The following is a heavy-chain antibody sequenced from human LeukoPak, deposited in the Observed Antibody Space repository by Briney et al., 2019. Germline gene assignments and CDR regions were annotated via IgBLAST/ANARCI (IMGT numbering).Heavy chain of an antibody. D-gene: IGHD6-13*01. CDR2: ISYDGSNK. V-gene: IGHV3-30-3*01. Sequence: PGGSLRLSCAASGFTFSSYAMHWVRQAPGKGLEWVAVISYDGSNKYYADSVKGRFTISRDNSKNTLYLQMNSLRAEDTAVYYCANGAAGIFDYWGQGTLVTVSS. CDR3: ANGAAGIFDY. J-gene: IGHJ4*02. CDR1: GFTFSSYA.